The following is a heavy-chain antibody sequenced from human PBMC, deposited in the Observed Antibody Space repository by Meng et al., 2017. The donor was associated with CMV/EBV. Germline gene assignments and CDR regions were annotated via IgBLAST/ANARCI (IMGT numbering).Heavy chain of an antibody. V-gene: IGHV5-51*01. CDR1: GYSFTSYW. Sequence: GESLKISCKGSGYSFTSYWIGWVRQMPGKGLEWMGIIYPGDSDTRYSPSFQGQVTISADKSISTAYLQWSSLKASDTAVYYCARGGYCSSTSCSDYYYYYGMDVWGQGTTVTVSS. J-gene: IGHJ6*02. CDR2: IYPGDSDT. D-gene: IGHD2-2*01. CDR3: ARGGYCSSTSCSDYYYYYGMDV.